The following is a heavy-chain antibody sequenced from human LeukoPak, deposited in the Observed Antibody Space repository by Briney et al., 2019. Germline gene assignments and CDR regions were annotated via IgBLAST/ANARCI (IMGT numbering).Heavy chain of an antibody. CDR3: ARDTRWELPPGRAFDI. CDR1: GGTFSSYG. V-gene: IGHV1-18*01. D-gene: IGHD1-26*01. J-gene: IGHJ3*02. CDR2: ISAYNGNT. Sequence: ASVKVSCKASGGTFSSYGISWVRQAPGQGLEWMGWISAYNGNTNYAQKLQGRVTMTTDTSTSTAYMELRSLRSDGTAVYYCARDTRWELPPGRAFDIWGQGTMVTVSS.